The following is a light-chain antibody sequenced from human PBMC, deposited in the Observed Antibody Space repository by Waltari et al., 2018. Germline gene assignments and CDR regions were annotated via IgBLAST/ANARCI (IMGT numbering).Light chain of an antibody. J-gene: IGLJ2*01. CDR1: SSAVGGYNY. V-gene: IGLV2-8*01. CDR2: EVS. Sequence: QSALTQPPSASGSPGQSVTISCTGTSSAVGGYNYVSWYQQHPGKAPKLMIYEVSKRPSGVPDRFSGSKSGNTASLTVSGLQAEDEADYYCSSYAGSNNPVVFGGGTKLTVL. CDR3: SSYAGSNNPVV.